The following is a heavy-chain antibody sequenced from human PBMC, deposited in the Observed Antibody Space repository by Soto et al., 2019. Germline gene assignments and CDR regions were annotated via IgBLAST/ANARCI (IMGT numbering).Heavy chain of an antibody. J-gene: IGHJ6*02. CDR2: ISAYNGNT. CDR1: GYTFTSYG. CDR3: ARDGMDHDIYYYYGMDV. V-gene: IGHV1-18*01. D-gene: IGHD1-1*01. Sequence: ASVKVACKASGYTFTSYGISWVRQAPGQVLEWMGWISAYNGNTNYAQKLQGRVTMTTDTSTSTAYMELRSLISDDTAVYYCARDGMDHDIYYYYGMDVWGQGTTVTVSS.